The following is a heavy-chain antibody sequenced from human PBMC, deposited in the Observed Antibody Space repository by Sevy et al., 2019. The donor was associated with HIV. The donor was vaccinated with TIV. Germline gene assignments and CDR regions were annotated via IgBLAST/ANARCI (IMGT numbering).Heavy chain of an antibody. CDR1: GFTFGDYC. V-gene: IGHV3-49*04. CDR2: LKSDVYGGTV. CDR3: TRWKAAQSIFDY. D-gene: IGHD6-13*01. Sequence: GGSLRLSCTASGFTFGDYCMSWVRQAPGKGLEWVAFLKSDVYGGTVDHAASVRGRFVISMDDSKTIAYLQMNDLKTDDTGVYYCTRWKAAQSIFDYWGQGSLVTVSS. J-gene: IGHJ4*02.